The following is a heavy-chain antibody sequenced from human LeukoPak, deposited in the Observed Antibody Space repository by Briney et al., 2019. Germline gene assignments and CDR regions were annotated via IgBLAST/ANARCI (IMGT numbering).Heavy chain of an antibody. Sequence: GGSLRPSCTASGFAFSIYEMDWVRQAPGKGLEWVLYISSSGSYIQYAESVKGRFTISRDNAEKSLFLQMNSLRDEDTAVYYCARDPGYSSTGVDAFDIWGRGTMVTVSS. CDR3: ARDPGYSSTGVDAFDI. CDR1: GFAFSIYE. V-gene: IGHV3-48*03. D-gene: IGHD6-13*01. CDR2: ISSSGSYI. J-gene: IGHJ3*02.